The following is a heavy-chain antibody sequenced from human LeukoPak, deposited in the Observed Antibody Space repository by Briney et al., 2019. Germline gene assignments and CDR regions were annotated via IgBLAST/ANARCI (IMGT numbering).Heavy chain of an antibody. D-gene: IGHD3-3*02. CDR1: GASISSTNW. J-gene: IGHJ3*02. Sequence: SGTLSLTCAVSGASISSTNWWTWVRQPPGKGLEWIGEIYHSGTTNYKSSLKSRVTMSVDNSKNQFSLKLSSVTAADTAVYYCARAHSSILGADAFDIWGQGTMVTVSS. CDR3: ARAHSSILGADAFDI. V-gene: IGHV4-4*02. CDR2: IYHSGTT.